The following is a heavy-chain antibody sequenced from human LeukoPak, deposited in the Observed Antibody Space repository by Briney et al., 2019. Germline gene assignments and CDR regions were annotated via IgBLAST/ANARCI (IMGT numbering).Heavy chain of an antibody. CDR1: GFIFTDYG. V-gene: IGHV3-33*06. CDR2: IWSDATNM. J-gene: IGHJ4*02. Sequence: GGSLILSCAASGFIFTDYGFHWVRQAPGKGLEWVAAIWSDATNMYYANSVKGRFFIQRDDYQNTVYLELSSLRADDTAVYYCAKDAQRGFDYSNSFQYWGQGSLVTVSS. CDR3: AKDAQRGFDYSNSFQY. D-gene: IGHD4-11*01.